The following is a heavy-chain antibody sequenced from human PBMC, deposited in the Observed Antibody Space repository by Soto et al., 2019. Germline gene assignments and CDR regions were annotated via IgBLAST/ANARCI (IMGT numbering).Heavy chain of an antibody. Sequence: PVGSLRLSCTPSGFTLGDYGMSWFRQAPGNGLEWIGFIRSKTYGGETQYAASVRGRFTISRDESKNIAYLEINSLKTEDTAVYYCTRAREGKIFSLDPGGQGPLVPVPS. CDR3: TRAREGKIFSLDP. J-gene: IGHJ5*02. V-gene: IGHV3-49*03. CDR1: GFTLGDYG. CDR2: IRSKTYGGET. D-gene: IGHD3-3*01.